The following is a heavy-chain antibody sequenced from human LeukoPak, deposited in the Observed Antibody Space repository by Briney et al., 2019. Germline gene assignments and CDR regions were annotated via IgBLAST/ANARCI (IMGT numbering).Heavy chain of an antibody. D-gene: IGHD3-22*01. Sequence: SETLSLTCTVSADSISHYYWSWIRQPPGMALEWIGYIYSSGTTNYNPSLKGRVSMSVDRSKKQFSLNLSSVTAADTAVYYCARLGYDSSGVNWGQGTLVTVSS. J-gene: IGHJ4*02. V-gene: IGHV4-59*08. CDR1: ADSISHYY. CDR2: IYSSGTT. CDR3: ARLGYDSSGVN.